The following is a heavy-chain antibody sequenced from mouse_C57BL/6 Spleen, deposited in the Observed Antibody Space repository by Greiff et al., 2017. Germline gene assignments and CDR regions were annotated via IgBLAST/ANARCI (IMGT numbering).Heavy chain of an antibody. CDR3: ARDDYGSSDYFDY. Sequence: EVQLQQSGGGLVKPGGSLKLSCAASGFTFSSYAMSWVRQTPEKRLEWVATISDGGSYTYYPDNVKGRFTISRDNAKNNLYLQMSHLKSEDTAMYYCARDDYGSSDYFDYWGQGTTLTVSS. CDR2: ISDGGSYT. D-gene: IGHD1-1*01. CDR1: GFTFSSYA. J-gene: IGHJ2*01. V-gene: IGHV5-4*01.